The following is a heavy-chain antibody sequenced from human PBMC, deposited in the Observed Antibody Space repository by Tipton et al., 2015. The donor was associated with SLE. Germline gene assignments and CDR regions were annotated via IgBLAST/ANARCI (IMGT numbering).Heavy chain of an antibody. CDR3: TRAYDFWSGYFFDY. CDR1: GFTFSGSA. Sequence: SLRLSCAASGFTFSGSAMHWVRQASGKGLEWVGRIRSNANSYATAYAASVKGRFTISRDDSKNTAYLQMNSLKTEDTAVYYCTRAYDFWSGYFFDYWGQGTLVTVSS. CDR2: IRSNANSYAT. J-gene: IGHJ4*02. D-gene: IGHD3-3*01. V-gene: IGHV3-73*01.